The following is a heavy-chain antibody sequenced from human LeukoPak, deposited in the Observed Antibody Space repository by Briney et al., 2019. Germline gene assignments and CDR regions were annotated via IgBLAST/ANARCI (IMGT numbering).Heavy chain of an antibody. CDR1: GFTFSDYG. V-gene: IGHV3-48*01. CDR3: AIWMGNNADFTGPIDY. Sequence: GGSLRLSCAASGFTFSDYGVNWVRQAPGKGLEWVSYISGAGGNVNYADSVKGRFIISRDNGKNSLYLQMSSLRAEDTAVYYCAIWMGNNADFTGPIDYWGQGTLVTVSS. CDR2: ISGAGGNV. D-gene: IGHD2-2*03. J-gene: IGHJ4*02.